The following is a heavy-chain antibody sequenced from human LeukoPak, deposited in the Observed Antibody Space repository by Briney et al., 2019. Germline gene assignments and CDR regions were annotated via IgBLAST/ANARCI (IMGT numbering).Heavy chain of an antibody. CDR3: AKGLLRFLEWSDLFDY. J-gene: IGHJ4*02. Sequence: GGSLRLSCAASGFTFSSYAMSWVRQAPGKGLEWVSAISGSGGSTYYADSVKGRFTISRDNSKNTLYLQMNSLRAEDTAVYYCAKGLLRFLEWSDLFDYWGQGTLVTVSS. V-gene: IGHV3-23*01. D-gene: IGHD3-3*01. CDR2: ISGSGGST. CDR1: GFTFSSYA.